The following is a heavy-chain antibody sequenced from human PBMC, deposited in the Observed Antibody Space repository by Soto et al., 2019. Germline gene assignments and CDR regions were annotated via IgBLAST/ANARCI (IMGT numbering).Heavy chain of an antibody. V-gene: IGHV4-34*01. CDR2: INHSGST. CDR3: ASSIKQQLVPFFDP. Sequence: PSETLSLTCAVYGGSFSGYYWSWIRQPPGKGLEWIGEINHSGSTNYNPSLKSRVTISVDTSKNQFSLKLSSVTAADTAVYYCASSIKQQLVPFFDPWGQGTLVTVSS. D-gene: IGHD6-13*01. CDR1: GGSFSGYY. J-gene: IGHJ5*02.